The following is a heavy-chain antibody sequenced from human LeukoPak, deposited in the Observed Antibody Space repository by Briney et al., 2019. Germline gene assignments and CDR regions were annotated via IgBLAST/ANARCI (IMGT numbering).Heavy chain of an antibody. Sequence: ASVKVSCKVSGYTLTELSMHWVRQAPGKGLEWMGGFDPEDGETIYAQKFQGRVTMTEDTSTDTAYMELSSLRSEDTAVYYCATGSKEKIQLWGYYYHYGMDVWGQGTTVTVSS. CDR3: ATGSKEKIQLWGYYYHYGMDV. D-gene: IGHD5-18*01. J-gene: IGHJ6*02. V-gene: IGHV1-24*01. CDR1: GYTLTELS. CDR2: FDPEDGET.